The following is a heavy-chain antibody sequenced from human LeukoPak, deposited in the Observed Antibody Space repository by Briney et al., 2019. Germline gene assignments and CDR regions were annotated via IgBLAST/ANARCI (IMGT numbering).Heavy chain of an antibody. D-gene: IGHD2-21*01. J-gene: IGHJ4*02. CDR3: ASRPHCYDYYFDY. CDR1: GFTFSSYA. V-gene: IGHV3-23*01. Sequence: QSGGSLRLSCAASGFTFSSYAMSWVRQAPGKGLEWVSAISGSGGSTYYADSVKGRFTISRDNSKNTLYLQMNSLRAEDTAVYYCASRPHCYDYYFDYWGQGTLVTVSS. CDR2: ISGSGGST.